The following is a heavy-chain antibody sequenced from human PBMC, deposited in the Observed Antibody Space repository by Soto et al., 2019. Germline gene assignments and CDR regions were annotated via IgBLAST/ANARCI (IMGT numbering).Heavy chain of an antibody. Sequence: SETLSLTCTVSGGSISSSSYYWGWIRQPPGKGLEWIGSIYYSGSTYYNPSLKSRVTISVDTSKNQFSLKLSSVTAADTAVYYCARNKGYDYDFWSGYYTIGWYFDLWGRGTLVTVSS. V-gene: IGHV4-39*01. CDR1: GGSISSSSYY. CDR3: ARNKGYDYDFWSGYYTIGWYFDL. CDR2: IYYSGST. D-gene: IGHD3-3*01. J-gene: IGHJ2*01.